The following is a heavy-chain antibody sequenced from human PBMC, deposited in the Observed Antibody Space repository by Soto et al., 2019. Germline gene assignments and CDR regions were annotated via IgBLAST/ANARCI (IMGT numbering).Heavy chain of an antibody. CDR2: IYYSGST. Sequence: QVQLQESGPGLVKPSETLSLTCTVSGGSISSYYWSWIRQPPGKGLEWIGYIYYSGSTNYNPSLKSRVTISVDTSKNQFSLKLSSVTAADTAVYYCARWYGGTFDYWGQGTLVTVSS. D-gene: IGHD2-15*01. CDR3: ARWYGGTFDY. CDR1: GGSISSYY. J-gene: IGHJ4*02. V-gene: IGHV4-59*08.